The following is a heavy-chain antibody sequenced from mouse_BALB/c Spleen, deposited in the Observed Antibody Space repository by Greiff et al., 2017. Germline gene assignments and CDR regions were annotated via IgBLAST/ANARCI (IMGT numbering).Heavy chain of an antibody. V-gene: IGHV5-6-3*01. CDR2: INSNGGST. Sequence: VQLKESGGGLVQPGGSLKLSCAASGFTFSSYGMSWVRQTPDKRLELVATINSNGGSTYYPDSVKGRFTISRDNAKNTLYLQMSSLKSEDTAMYYCARDRGNYRAMDYWGQGTSVTVSS. CDR1: GFTFSSYG. J-gene: IGHJ4*01. CDR3: ARDRGNYRAMDY. D-gene: IGHD2-1*01.